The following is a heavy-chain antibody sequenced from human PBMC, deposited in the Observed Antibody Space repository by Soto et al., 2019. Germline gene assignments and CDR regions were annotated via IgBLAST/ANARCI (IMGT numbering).Heavy chain of an antibody. CDR3: ARDLGVISHYCYGMDV. J-gene: IGHJ6*02. V-gene: IGHV4-61*01. D-gene: IGHD3-10*01. Sequence: QVQLQESGPGLVKPSETLSLTCTVSGGSVSSGSYYWSWIRQPPGKGLEWIGYIYYSGSTNYNPTLRRRVTISVDSYKNQCCLTLSSVTAADTGVYYCARDLGVISHYCYGMDVWGQGTTVTVSS. CDR1: GGSVSSGSYY. CDR2: IYYSGST.